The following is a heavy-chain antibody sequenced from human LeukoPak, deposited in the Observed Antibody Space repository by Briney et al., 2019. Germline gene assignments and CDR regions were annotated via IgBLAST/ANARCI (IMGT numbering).Heavy chain of an antibody. D-gene: IGHD3-22*01. CDR1: GGSISSSSYY. CDR2: IYYSGST. CDR3: AREWLYYYDSSGHGSRLD. V-gene: IGHV4-39*07. Sequence: SETLSLTRTVSGGSISSSSYYWGWIRQPPGKGLEWIGSIYYSGSTYYNPSLKSRVTISVDTSKNQFSLKLSSVTAADTAVYYCAREWLYYYDSSGHGSRLDWGQGTLVTVSS. J-gene: IGHJ4*02.